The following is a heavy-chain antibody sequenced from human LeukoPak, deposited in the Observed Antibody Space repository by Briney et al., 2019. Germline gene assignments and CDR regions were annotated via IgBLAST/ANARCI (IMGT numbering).Heavy chain of an antibody. CDR3: ARDSLGPPRCSGGSCYSTASWFDY. J-gene: IGHJ4*02. V-gene: IGHV3-33*01. CDR1: GFTFSSYG. CDR2: IWYDGSNK. D-gene: IGHD2-15*01. Sequence: PGGSLRLSCAASGFTFSSYGMHWVRQAPGKGLEWVAVIWYDGSNKYYADSVKGRFTISRDNSKNTLYLQMNSLRAEDTAVYYCARDSLGPPRCSGGSCYSTASWFDYWGQGTLVTVSS.